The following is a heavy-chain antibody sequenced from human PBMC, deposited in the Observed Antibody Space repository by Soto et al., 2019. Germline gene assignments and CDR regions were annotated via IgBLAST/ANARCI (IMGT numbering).Heavy chain of an antibody. CDR1: GGTFSSYS. CDR3: ARALRSGYYPSGY. J-gene: IGHJ4*02. Sequence: ASVKVSCKASGGTFSSYSISWVRQAPGQGLEWMGGIIPIFGTANYAQKFQGRVTITADESTSTAYMELSSLGSEDTAVYYCARALRSGYYPSGYWGQGTVVTVSS. D-gene: IGHD3-22*01. V-gene: IGHV1-69*13. CDR2: IIPIFGTA.